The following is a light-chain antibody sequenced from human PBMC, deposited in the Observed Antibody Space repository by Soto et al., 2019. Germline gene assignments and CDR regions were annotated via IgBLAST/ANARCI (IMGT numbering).Light chain of an antibody. V-gene: IGKV3-20*01. CDR2: GGS. CDR1: QSVGSRW. Sequence: EIVLTQSPGTVSFSPGERATLSCRASQSVGSRWLAWYQQKPGQAPRVLIYGGSNRATGIPDRFSGSGSGTDFTLTISGLEPEDFAVYYCQQYYSSRTFGQGTKVEMK. J-gene: IGKJ1*01. CDR3: QQYYSSRT.